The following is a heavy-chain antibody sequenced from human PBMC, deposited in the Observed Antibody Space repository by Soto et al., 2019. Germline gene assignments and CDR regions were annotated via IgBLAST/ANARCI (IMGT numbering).Heavy chain of an antibody. Sequence: LRLSCAASGFTFSSYAMSWVRQAPGKGLEWVSAISGSGGSTYYADSVKGRFTISRDNSKNTLYLQMNSLRAEDTAVYYCAKGSDIVATTPSDYWGQGTLVTVSS. CDR3: AKGSDIVATTPSDY. V-gene: IGHV3-23*01. CDR2: ISGSGGST. CDR1: GFTFSSYA. J-gene: IGHJ4*02. D-gene: IGHD5-12*01.